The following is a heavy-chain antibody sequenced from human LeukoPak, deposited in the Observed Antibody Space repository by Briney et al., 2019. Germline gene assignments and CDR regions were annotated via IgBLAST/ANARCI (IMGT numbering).Heavy chain of an antibody. CDR2: IIPIFGTA. D-gene: IGHD3-9*01. CDR3: ARSLYYDILTGFYGGNFDY. CDR1: GGTFSSYA. Sequence: SSVKVSCKASGGTFSSYAISWVRQAPGQGLEWMGGIIPIFGTANYAQKFQGRVTITADESTSTAYMELSSLRSEDTAVYYCARSLYYDILTGFYGGNFDYWGQGTLVTVSS. V-gene: IGHV1-69*01. J-gene: IGHJ4*02.